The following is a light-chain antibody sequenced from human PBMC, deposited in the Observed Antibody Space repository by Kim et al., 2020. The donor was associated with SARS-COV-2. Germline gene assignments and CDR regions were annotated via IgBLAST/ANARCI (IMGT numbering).Light chain of an antibody. J-gene: IGLJ1*01. CDR3: SSYAGSKNV. Sequence: QSALTQPPSASGSPGQSVTISCTGTSIDVGGYNYVSWYQQHPGHAPNLMIYEVSKRPSGVPDRFSGSKSGNTASLTVSGLQAEDEADYYCSSYAGSKNVFGTGTKVTVL. CDR2: EVS. CDR1: SIDVGGYNY. V-gene: IGLV2-8*01.